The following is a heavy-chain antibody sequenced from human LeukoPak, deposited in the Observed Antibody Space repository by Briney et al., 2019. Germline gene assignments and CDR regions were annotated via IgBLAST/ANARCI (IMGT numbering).Heavy chain of an antibody. Sequence: ASVKVSCKASGYTFTSYDINRVRQAPGQGLEWMGWINPNSGGTNYAQKFQGRVTMTRDTSISTAYMELSRLRSDDTAVYYCARGDMIVVVSRFDPWGQGTLVTVSS. CDR3: ARGDMIVVVSRFDP. J-gene: IGHJ5*02. V-gene: IGHV1-2*02. CDR2: INPNSGGT. D-gene: IGHD3-22*01. CDR1: GYTFTSYD.